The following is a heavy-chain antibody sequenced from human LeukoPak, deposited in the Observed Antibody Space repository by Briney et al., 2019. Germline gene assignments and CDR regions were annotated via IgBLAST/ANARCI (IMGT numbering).Heavy chain of an antibody. D-gene: IGHD2-2*01. J-gene: IGHJ4*02. CDR2: IRYDGSNK. CDR1: GFTFSSYG. Sequence: GGSLRLSCAASGFTFSSYGMHWVRQAPGKGLEWVAFIRYDGSNKYYADSVKGRFTISRDNSKNTLYLQMNSLRAEDTAVYYCAKGNPRYQLRLIDYWGQGTLVTVSS. V-gene: IGHV3-30*02. CDR3: AKGNPRYQLRLIDY.